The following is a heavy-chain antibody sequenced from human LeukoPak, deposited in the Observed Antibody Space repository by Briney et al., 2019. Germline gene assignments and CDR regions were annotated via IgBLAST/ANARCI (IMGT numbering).Heavy chain of an antibody. J-gene: IGHJ4*02. CDR3: AKDYCRGGNCPLPFFDS. V-gene: IGHV3-23*01. CDR1: GLTFSSHW. Sequence: GGSLRLSCAASGLTFSSHWMHWVRQAPGGGLGWFSGIIDVGDTYYADSVKGRFTISRDSSKNTLYLQMNSLRAEDTATYYCAKDYCRGGNCPLPFFDSWGQGTLVTVSS. D-gene: IGHD2-15*01. CDR2: IIDVGDT.